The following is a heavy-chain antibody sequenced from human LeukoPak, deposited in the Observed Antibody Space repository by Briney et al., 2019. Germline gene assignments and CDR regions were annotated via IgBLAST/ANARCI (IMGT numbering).Heavy chain of an antibody. CDR3: ARASRGSGGSYYFDY. CDR2: INHGGST. V-gene: IGHV4-34*01. D-gene: IGHD2-15*01. Sequence: SETLSLTCAVYGGSFSGYYWSWIRQPPGKGLEWIGEINHGGSTNYNPSLKSRVTISVDTSKNQFSLKLSSVTAADTAVYYCARASRGSGGSYYFDYWGQGTLVTVSS. J-gene: IGHJ4*02. CDR1: GGSFSGYY.